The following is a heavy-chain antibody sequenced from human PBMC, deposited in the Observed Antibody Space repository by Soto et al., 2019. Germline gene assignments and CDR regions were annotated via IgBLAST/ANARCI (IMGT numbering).Heavy chain of an antibody. V-gene: IGHV3-30-3*01. CDR3: ASSDCSGGSCYPYDAFDI. CDR1: GFTFSSYA. Sequence: GGSLRLSCAASGFTFSSYAMHWVRQAPGKGLEWVAVISYDGSNKYYADSVKGRFTISRDNSKNTLYLQMNSLRAEDTAVYYCASSDCSGGSCYPYDAFDIWGQGTMVTVSS. D-gene: IGHD2-15*01. J-gene: IGHJ3*02. CDR2: ISYDGSNK.